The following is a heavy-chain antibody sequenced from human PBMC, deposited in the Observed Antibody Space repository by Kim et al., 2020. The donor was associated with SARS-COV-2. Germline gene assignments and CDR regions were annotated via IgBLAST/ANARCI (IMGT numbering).Heavy chain of an antibody. V-gene: IGHV4-59*13. D-gene: IGHD3-22*01. CDR2: IYYSGST. J-gene: IGHJ4*02. CDR1: GDSINNYY. CDR3: ARERFYYDSSGGSYYFDY. Sequence: SETLSLTCTVSGDSINNYYWSWIRQPPGKGLEWIGYIYYSGSTNYNPSLKSRVTISVDTSQNHFSLKLSSVTAADTAVYYCARERFYYDSSGGSYYFDYWGQRTLVTVSS.